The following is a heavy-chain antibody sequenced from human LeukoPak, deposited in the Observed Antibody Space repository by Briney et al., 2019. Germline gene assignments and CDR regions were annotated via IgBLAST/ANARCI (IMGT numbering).Heavy chain of an antibody. J-gene: IGHJ5*02. Sequence: GASVKVSCKASGYTFIKYGISWVRQAPGEGLEWMGWISSYNGNTNYAQKLQGRVTMTTDTSTSTAYMELSSLRSEDTAVYYCASIVGATDNWFDPWGQGTLVTVSS. V-gene: IGHV1-18*01. CDR3: ASIVGATDNWFDP. CDR1: GYTFIKYG. D-gene: IGHD1-26*01. CDR2: ISSYNGNT.